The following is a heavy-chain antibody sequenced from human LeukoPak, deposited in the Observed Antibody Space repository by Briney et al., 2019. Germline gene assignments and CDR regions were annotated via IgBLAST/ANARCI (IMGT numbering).Heavy chain of an antibody. CDR2: IFYSGST. Sequence: SETLSLTCTVSGASIGSGGYYWSWIRQHPGKGLEWIGCIFYSGSTFYNPSLKSRVTISVGTSKNQFSLKLSSVTAADTAVYYCARALTTTGSDYWGQGTLVTVYS. D-gene: IGHD4-17*01. J-gene: IGHJ4*02. CDR3: ARALTTTGSDY. CDR1: GASIGSGGYY. V-gene: IGHV4-31*03.